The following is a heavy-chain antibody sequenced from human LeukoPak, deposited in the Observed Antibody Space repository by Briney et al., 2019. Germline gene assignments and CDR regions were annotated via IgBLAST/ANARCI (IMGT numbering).Heavy chain of an antibody. V-gene: IGHV3-48*01. CDR1: GFTFSSYS. CDR2: ISSSSSTI. Sequence: GGSLRLSCAASGFTFSSYSMNWVRQAPGKGLEWVSYISSSSSTIYYADSVKGRFTISRDNAKNSLYLQMNSLRAEDTAVYYCARGYDFWSGYYSNYGMDVWGQGTTVTVSS. CDR3: ARGYDFWSGYYSNYGMDV. J-gene: IGHJ6*02. D-gene: IGHD3-3*01.